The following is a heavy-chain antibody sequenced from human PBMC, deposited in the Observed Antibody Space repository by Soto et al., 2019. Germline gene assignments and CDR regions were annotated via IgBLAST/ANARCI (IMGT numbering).Heavy chain of an antibody. J-gene: IGHJ4*02. V-gene: IGHV4-59*08. D-gene: IGHD5-12*01. CDR3: GRRYSGYGDY. CDR2: IYFSGSA. CDR1: GGSITSYY. Sequence: SETLSLTCTVSGGSITSYYWSWIRQPPGKGLEWIGYIYFSGSANYNPSLKSRVTISVDTSKNQFSLKLSSVTAADTAVYYCGRRYSGYGDYWGQGTLVTVS.